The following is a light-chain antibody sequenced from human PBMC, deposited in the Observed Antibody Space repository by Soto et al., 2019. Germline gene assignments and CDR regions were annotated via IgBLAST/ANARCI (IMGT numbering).Light chain of an antibody. CDR3: QQYNSYSGT. V-gene: IGKV1-5*01. J-gene: IGKJ1*01. CDR2: DAS. Sequence: DIQMTQSPSTLSASVGDRVTITCRASQRISSWLAWYQQKPGKAPKLLIYDASSMESGVPARFSCSGTGTEFTLTIRSLQPDDFATYYCQQYNSYSGTLGQGTKLEIK. CDR1: QRISSW.